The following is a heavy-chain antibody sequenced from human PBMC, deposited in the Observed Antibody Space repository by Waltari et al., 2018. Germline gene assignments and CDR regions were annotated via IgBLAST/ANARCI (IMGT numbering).Heavy chain of an antibody. J-gene: IGHJ3*02. Sequence: QVQLVQSGAEVKKPGYSVKVSCKASGDTFSTYDITWVRQAPGQGLEWMGGIIPIFDTPSYPQKFQGRVTITADASTKTAYMELSSLRSEDTAVYYCARDVSLVVTDDDPDIWGQGTMVTVSS. CDR2: IIPIFDTP. CDR1: GDTFSTYD. D-gene: IGHD3-16*01. CDR3: ARDVSLVVTDDDPDI. V-gene: IGHV1-69*12.